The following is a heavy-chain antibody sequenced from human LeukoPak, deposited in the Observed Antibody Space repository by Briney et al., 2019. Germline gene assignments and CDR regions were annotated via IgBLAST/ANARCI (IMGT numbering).Heavy chain of an antibody. CDR1: GNSISSSSYY. CDR2: INYSGST. CDR3: ARHVWLQPFDY. Sequence: SETLSLTCTVSGNSISSSSYYWGWIRQPPGKGLEWIGNINYSGSTYYNPSLRSRVTMSVDTSKNQFSLKLNSVTAADTAVYYCARHVWLQPFDYWGQGTLVTVSS. D-gene: IGHD3-9*01. J-gene: IGHJ4*02. V-gene: IGHV4-39*01.